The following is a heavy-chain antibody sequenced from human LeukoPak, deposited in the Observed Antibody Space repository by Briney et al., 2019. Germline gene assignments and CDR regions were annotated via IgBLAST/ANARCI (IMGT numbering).Heavy chain of an antibody. D-gene: IGHD3-9*01. Sequence: PSETLSLTCAVSGVSISTSEWWIWVRQPPGQGMEWIGEIHRDGRSRYNPSLKSRVTMSIDYSKNQFPLKVRSVTAADTATYYCGKTDIYFNPIDYWGPGSLVTVSS. CDR3: GKTDIYFNPIDY. CDR1: GVSISTSEW. J-gene: IGHJ4*02. V-gene: IGHV4-4*02. CDR2: IHRDGRS.